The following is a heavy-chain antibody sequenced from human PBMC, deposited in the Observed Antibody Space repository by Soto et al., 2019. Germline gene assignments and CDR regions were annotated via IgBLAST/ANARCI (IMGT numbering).Heavy chain of an antibody. J-gene: IGHJ4*02. D-gene: IGHD3-10*01. CDR3: TRRGEGSGTLDY. CDR1: GDSISSRSW. Sequence: QLQLQESGPGLVKPPGTLSLTCAVSGDSISSRSWWIWVSLTPGKGLEWIGEIYHSGTTNCNPSLRSRVTLSVDKSKNQFSLKLNSVTAADTDVYLCTRRGEGSGTLDYWGQGTLVTVSS. V-gene: IGHV4-4*01. CDR2: IYHSGTT.